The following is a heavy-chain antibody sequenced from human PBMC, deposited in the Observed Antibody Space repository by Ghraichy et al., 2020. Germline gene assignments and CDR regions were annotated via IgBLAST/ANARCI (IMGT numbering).Heavy chain of an antibody. CDR2: IHYSGIT. J-gene: IGHJ5*02. CDR3: ARHLGDLLVVPRATASNWFDP. Sequence: SQTLSLTCTVSGGSISSNNDYWGWIRQPPGEGPEWIGSIHYSGITYYNPSLKRRVTLSVDTSHNRFSLKLSVVTAADTAVYYCARHLGDLLVVPRATASNWFDPWGQGTLVTVSS. D-gene: IGHD2-2*01. CDR1: GGSISSNNDY. V-gene: IGHV4-39*01.